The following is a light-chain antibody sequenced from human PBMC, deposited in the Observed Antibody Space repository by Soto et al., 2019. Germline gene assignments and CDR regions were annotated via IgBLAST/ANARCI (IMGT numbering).Light chain of an antibody. J-gene: IGKJ3*01. Sequence: EIVMTQSPATLSVSPGERATLSCRASQSVSSNLAWYQQKPGQAPRLLIYSASRRATGIPDRFTGSGSGTDFTLTISRLEPEDFAVYYCQQYGSSPFTFGPGTKVDI. CDR3: QQYGSSPFT. CDR1: QSVSSN. CDR2: SAS. V-gene: IGKV3-20*01.